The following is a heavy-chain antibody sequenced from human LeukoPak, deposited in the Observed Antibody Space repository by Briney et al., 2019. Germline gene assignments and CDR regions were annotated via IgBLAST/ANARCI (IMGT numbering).Heavy chain of an antibody. V-gene: IGHV1-46*01. D-gene: IGHD5-24*01. CDR2: INPRRGGT. CDR1: GYSFSTYY. Sequence: ASVKVSCKASGYSFSTYYMHWVRQAPGQGLEWMGIINPRRGGTGYAEKFEGRLIMTRDASTSTVYMELSSLRSEDTARYYCAKEAGGDGYRLDSWGQGTLVTVSS. J-gene: IGHJ4*02. CDR3: AKEAGGDGYRLDS.